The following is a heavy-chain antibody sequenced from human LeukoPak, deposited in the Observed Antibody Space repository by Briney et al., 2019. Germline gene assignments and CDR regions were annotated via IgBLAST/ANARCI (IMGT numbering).Heavy chain of an antibody. CDR2: IYYSGTT. V-gene: IGHV4-59*12. CDR3: ATTVTTVYFDY. J-gene: IGHJ4*02. Sequence: SETLSLTCTVSGGSISGYYWSWIRQPPGKGLEWIAYIYYSGTTNYNPSLKSRVTISVDKSKNQFSLKLSSVTAADTAVYYCATTVTTVYFDYWGQGTLVTVSS. D-gene: IGHD4-17*01. CDR1: GGSISGYY.